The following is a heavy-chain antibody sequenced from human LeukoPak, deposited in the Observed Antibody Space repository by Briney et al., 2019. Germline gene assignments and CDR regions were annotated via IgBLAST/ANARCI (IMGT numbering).Heavy chain of an antibody. J-gene: IGHJ4*02. D-gene: IGHD6-13*01. CDR3: AREDSSSWPYYFDY. V-gene: IGHV3-7*03. CDR1: AFIFSGHW. CDR2: IKEDGSER. Sequence: GGSLRLSCEGSAFIFSGHWMNWVRQTPGKGLEWVASIKEDGSERQYVDSVKGRFSISRDNSKNTLYLQMNSLRAEDTAVYYCAREDSSSWPYYFDYWGQGTLVTVFS.